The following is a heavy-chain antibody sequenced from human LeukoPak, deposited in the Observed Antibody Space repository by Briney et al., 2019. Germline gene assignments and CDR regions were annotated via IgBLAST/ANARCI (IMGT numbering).Heavy chain of an antibody. D-gene: IGHD4/OR15-4a*01. CDR3: AKGLSENDY. J-gene: IGHJ4*02. V-gene: IGHV3-23*01. Sequence: AGGSLRLSCAASGFTFSSNAMTWVRQAPGKGLEWVSTITGSDDTTYYADSVRGRFTISRDYSKNTVHLQLNSLGAEDTAVYYCAKGLSENDYWGQGTLVTVSS. CDR2: ITGSDDTT. CDR1: GFTFSSNA.